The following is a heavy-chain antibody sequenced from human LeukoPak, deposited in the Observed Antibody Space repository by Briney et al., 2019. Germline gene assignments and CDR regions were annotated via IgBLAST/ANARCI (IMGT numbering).Heavy chain of an antibody. D-gene: IGHD3-3*01. V-gene: IGHV4-59*01. J-gene: IGHJ3*02. CDR1: GGSISSYY. Sequence: PSETLSLTCTVSGGSISSYYWSWIRQPPGKGLEWIGYIYYSGSTNYNPSLKSRVTISVDTSKNQFSLKLSSVTAADTAVYYCAGAYDFWSGYYNAAFDIWGQGTMVTVSS. CDR2: IYYSGST. CDR3: AGAYDFWSGYYNAAFDI.